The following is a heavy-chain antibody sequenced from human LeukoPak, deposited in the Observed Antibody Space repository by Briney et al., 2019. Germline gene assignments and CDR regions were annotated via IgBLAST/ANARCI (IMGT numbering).Heavy chain of an antibody. V-gene: IGHV3-21*01. Sequence: GGSLRLSYAASGFTFSSYSMNWVRQAPGKGLEWVSSISSSSSYIYYADSVKGRFTISRDNARNSPYLQMNSLRAEDTAVYYCARDGGYCSSTSCASNFDYWGQGTLVTVSS. CDR2: ISSSSSYI. D-gene: IGHD2-2*01. CDR3: ARDGGYCSSTSCASNFDY. CDR1: GFTFSSYS. J-gene: IGHJ4*02.